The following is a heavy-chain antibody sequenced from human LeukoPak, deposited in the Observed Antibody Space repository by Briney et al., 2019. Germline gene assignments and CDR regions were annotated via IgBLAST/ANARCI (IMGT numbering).Heavy chain of an antibody. CDR1: GFTFSSYA. J-gene: IGHJ4*02. CDR2: LSYDGSNK. D-gene: IGHD5/OR15-5a*01. CDR3: AKAHGYTVYDPGDY. V-gene: IGHV3-30-3*01. Sequence: PGGSLRLSCAASGFTFSSYAMHWARQAPGKGLEWVAVLSYDGSNKYYADSVKGRFTISRDNSKNTLYLQMNSLRAEDTAVYYCAKAHGYTVYDPGDYWGQGTLVTVSS.